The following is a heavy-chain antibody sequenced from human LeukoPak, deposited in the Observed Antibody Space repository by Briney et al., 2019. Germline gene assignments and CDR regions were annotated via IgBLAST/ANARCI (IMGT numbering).Heavy chain of an antibody. J-gene: IGHJ1*01. CDR3: ARDKAVTTELTQYFQH. CDR2: FDPEDGET. CDR1: GYTLTDLS. V-gene: IGHV1-24*01. Sequence: ASVKVSCKVSGYTLTDLSMHWVRQAPGKGLEWMGGFDPEDGETIYAQKLQGRVTMTTDTSTSTAYMELRSLRSDDTAVYYCARDKAVTTELTQYFQHWGQGTLVTVSS. D-gene: IGHD4-11*01.